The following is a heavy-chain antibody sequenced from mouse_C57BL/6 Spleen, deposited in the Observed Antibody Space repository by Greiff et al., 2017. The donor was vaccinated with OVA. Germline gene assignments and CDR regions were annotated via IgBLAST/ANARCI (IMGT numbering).Heavy chain of an antibody. V-gene: IGHV2-9-1*01. D-gene: IGHD1-1*01. CDR3: TRNSDYYGSSVAWFAY. J-gene: IGHJ3*01. CDR1: GFSLTSYA. CDR2: IWTGGGT. Sequence: VKLMESGPGLVAPSQSLSITCTVSGFSLTSYAISWVRQPPGKGLEWLGVIWTGGGTNYNSALKSKLSISKDNSKSQVFLKMNSLQTDDTARYYCTRNSDYYGSSVAWFAYWGQGTLVTVSA.